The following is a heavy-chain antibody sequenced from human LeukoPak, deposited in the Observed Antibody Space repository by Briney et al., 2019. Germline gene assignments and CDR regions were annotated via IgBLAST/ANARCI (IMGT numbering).Heavy chain of an antibody. V-gene: IGHV3-7*01. CDR3: AASTGGGYYYYYMDV. Sequence: GGSLRLSCAASGFTFSSYWMSWVRQAPGKGLEWVANIKQDGSEKYYVDSVKGRFTISRDNAKNSLYLQMNSLRAEDTAVYYCAASTGGGYYYYYMDVWGKGTTVTVSS. CDR2: IKQDGSEK. CDR1: GFTFSSYW. D-gene: IGHD3-16*01. J-gene: IGHJ6*03.